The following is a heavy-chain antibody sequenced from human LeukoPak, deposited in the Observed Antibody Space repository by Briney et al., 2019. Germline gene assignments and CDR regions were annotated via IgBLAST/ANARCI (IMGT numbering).Heavy chain of an antibody. CDR3: ARGPRYSFY. CDR2: ISGGNTYT. D-gene: IGHD6-13*01. CDR1: GFTFSTYA. Sequence: EGSLRLSCAASGFTFSTYAMSWVRQAPGKGLEWVSSISGGNTYTYYAASVKGRFTISRDQANNTLYLQMNTLRDEDTAVYYCARGPRYSFYWGQGTLVSVSS. J-gene: IGHJ4*02. V-gene: IGHV3-23*01.